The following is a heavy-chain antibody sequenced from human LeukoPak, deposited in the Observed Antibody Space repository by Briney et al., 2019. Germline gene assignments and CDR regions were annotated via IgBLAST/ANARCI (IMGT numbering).Heavy chain of an antibody. J-gene: IGHJ4*02. CDR1: GGSISSFH. Sequence: SETLSLTCNVSGGSISSFHWSWIRQPAGKGLEWTGRIYTSGSTSYNSSLRSRVTVSVDTSKNQFSLKLSSVTAADTAVYYCASFTRQVVLWGQGTLVTVSS. D-gene: IGHD6-13*01. CDR3: ASFTRQVVL. CDR2: IYTSGST. V-gene: IGHV4-4*07.